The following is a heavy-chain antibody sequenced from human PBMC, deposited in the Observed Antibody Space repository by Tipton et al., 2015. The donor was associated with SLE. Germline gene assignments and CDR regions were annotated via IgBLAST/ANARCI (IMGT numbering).Heavy chain of an antibody. CDR1: GDSISSGNYY. V-gene: IGHV4-61*02. Sequence: TLSLTCTVSGDSISSGNYYWTWIRQPAGKGLEWIGRIFSRGSTNNNPSLKSRLTVSLDTSKNQFSLKLSSVTAADTAVYYCARDQRPLWRNYMDVWGKGTTVTVSS. D-gene: IGHD3-3*01. CDR3: ARDQRPLWRNYMDV. CDR2: IFSRGST. J-gene: IGHJ6*03.